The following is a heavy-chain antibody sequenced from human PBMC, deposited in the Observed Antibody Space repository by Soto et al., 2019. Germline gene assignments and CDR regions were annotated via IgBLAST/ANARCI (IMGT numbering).Heavy chain of an antibody. D-gene: IGHD6-25*01. CDR1: GFNFGNYA. V-gene: IGHV3-9*01. Sequence: VLLLESGGGLVQPGRSLRLSCAVSGFNFGNYAMHWVRPAPGKVLEWVAAMKWNSDKVAYAGSVLGRFTIFRASAKNSLHLQMNDLTTEDTALSYCATDKCGSPYYIDYWGQG. CDR2: MKWNSDKV. CDR3: ATDKCGSPYYIDY. J-gene: IGHJ4*02.